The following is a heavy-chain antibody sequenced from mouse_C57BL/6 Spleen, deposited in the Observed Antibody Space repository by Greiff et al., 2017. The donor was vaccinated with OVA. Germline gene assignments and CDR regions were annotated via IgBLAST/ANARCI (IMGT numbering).Heavy chain of an antibody. CDR3: ARRATVVAHWYFDV. V-gene: IGHV8-12*01. CDR1: GFSLSTSGMG. Sequence: QVTLKVCGPGILQSSQTLSLTCSFSGFSLSTSGMGVSWIRQPSGKGLEWLAHIYWDDDKRYNPSLKSRLTISKDTSRNQVFLKITSVDTADTATYDCARRATVVAHWYFDVWGTGTTVTVSS. CDR2: IYWDDDK. J-gene: IGHJ1*03. D-gene: IGHD1-1*01.